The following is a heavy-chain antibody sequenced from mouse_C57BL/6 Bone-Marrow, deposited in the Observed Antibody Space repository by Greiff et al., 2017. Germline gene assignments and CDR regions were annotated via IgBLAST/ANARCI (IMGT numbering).Heavy chain of an antibody. CDR2: IYPRSGNT. D-gene: IGHD1-1*01. CDR1: GYTFTSYG. J-gene: IGHJ1*03. Sequence: VKLQESGAELARPGASVKLSCKASGYTFTSYGISWVKQRTGQGLEWIGEIYPRSGNTYYNEKFKGKATLTADKSSSTAYMELRSLTSEDSAVYFCARGYYGSSLNWYVDVWGTGTTVTVSS. CDR3: ARGYYGSSLNWYVDV. V-gene: IGHV1-81*01.